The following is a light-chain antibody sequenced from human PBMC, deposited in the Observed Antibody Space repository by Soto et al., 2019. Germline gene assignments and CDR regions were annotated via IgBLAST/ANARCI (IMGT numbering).Light chain of an antibody. Sequence: QAVVTQEPSLTVSPGGTVTLTCGSSTGAVTSGHYPYWFQQKPGQAPRTLIYDTSNKHSWTPARCSGSLLGGKAALTLSGAQPEDEAEYYCLLSYSGASYVFGTGTKVTVL. CDR3: LLSYSGASYV. CDR2: DTS. V-gene: IGLV7-46*01. CDR1: TGAVTSGHY. J-gene: IGLJ1*01.